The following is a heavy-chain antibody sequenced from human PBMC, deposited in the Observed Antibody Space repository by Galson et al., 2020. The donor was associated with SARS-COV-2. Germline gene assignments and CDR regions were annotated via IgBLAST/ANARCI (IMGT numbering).Heavy chain of an antibody. CDR3: AGFRFYFGPYYGLDV. Sequence: SETLSLTCTVSGGSISSYYWSWIRQPPGKGLEWIGEINHSGSTNYNPSLKSRVTISIDTSKNQFSLRLSSVTAADTAVYYCAGFRFYFGPYYGLDVWGQGTTVTVSS. CDR2: INHSGST. CDR1: GGSISSYY. V-gene: IGHV4-59*01. J-gene: IGHJ6*02. D-gene: IGHD3-10*01.